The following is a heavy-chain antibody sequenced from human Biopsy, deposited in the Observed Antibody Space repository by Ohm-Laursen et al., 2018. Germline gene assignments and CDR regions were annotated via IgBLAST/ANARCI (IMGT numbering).Heavy chain of an antibody. Sequence: SLRLSCAASGFTFSSYGMHWVRQTPGKGLESVALISYDGYIKWYADSVKGRFTISRDNSKNTLYLQMNSLRVEDTAVYYCAKDGGPYCGGCELDYWGQGTLVTVSS. CDR2: ISYDGYIK. CDR3: AKDGGPYCGGCELDY. CDR1: GFTFSSYG. D-gene: IGHD2-21*01. J-gene: IGHJ4*02. V-gene: IGHV3-30*18.